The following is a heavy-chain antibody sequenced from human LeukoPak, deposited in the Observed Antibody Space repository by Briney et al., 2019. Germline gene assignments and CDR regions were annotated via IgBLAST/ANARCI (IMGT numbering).Heavy chain of an antibody. Sequence: PGGSLRLSCVDSGYTFTGDRMRRVCQAPGKGLEWVAKTKEDESEKYYVDSVKGRFTISKDNARNSLYLQMNSLKAEDTAVYYCATDWVGGFDPWGQGTLVTVSS. V-gene: IGHV3-7*01. D-gene: IGHD3-16*01. CDR1: GYTFTGDR. CDR3: ATDWVGGFDP. J-gene: IGHJ5*02. CDR2: TKEDESEK.